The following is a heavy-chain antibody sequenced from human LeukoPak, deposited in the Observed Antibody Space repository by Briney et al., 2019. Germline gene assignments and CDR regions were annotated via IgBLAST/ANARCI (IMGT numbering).Heavy chain of an antibody. CDR3: ARDQAVAGTTDAFDI. V-gene: IGHV1-69*13. CDR2: IIPIFGTR. J-gene: IGHJ3*02. D-gene: IGHD6-19*01. CDR1: GGTFSSYG. Sequence: SVKVSCKASGGTFSSYGFSWVRQAPGQGLEWMGGIIPIFGTRKYAQKFQGRVMITADESTSTAYMELGSLRSEDTAVYYCARDQAVAGTTDAFDIWGQGTMITVSS.